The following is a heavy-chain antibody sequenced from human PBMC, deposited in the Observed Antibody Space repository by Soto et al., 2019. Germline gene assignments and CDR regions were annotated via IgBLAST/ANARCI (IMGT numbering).Heavy chain of an antibody. CDR3: ARTRAFTLGFYYDGMDV. CDR2: IYPGDSDT. CDR1: GYSIASYW. V-gene: IGHV5-51*01. D-gene: IGHD2-2*03. Sequence: SLKISCQGSGYSIASYWIGWVRQMPEKDLEWMGIIYPGDSDTRYSPSFQGQVTISADKSLRTAYLQWTSLKALDTALYYCARTRAFTLGFYYDGMDVWGQGTTVTV. J-gene: IGHJ6*02.